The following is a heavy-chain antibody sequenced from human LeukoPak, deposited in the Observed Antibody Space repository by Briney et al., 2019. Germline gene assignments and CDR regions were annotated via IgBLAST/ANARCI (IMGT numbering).Heavy chain of an antibody. V-gene: IGHV5-51*01. Sequence: GESLKISCKGSGYIFANNWIGWVRQMPGKGLEWMGIIYPGDSDTRYSPSFQGQVTMPADKSISTAYLQWSSLKASDTAMYYCARRVVALADAFDIWGQGTMVTVSS. D-gene: IGHD2-15*01. CDR1: GYIFANNW. CDR3: ARRVVALADAFDI. CDR2: IYPGDSDT. J-gene: IGHJ3*02.